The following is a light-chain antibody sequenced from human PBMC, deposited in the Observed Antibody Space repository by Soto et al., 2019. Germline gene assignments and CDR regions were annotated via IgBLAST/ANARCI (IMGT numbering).Light chain of an antibody. CDR1: QGISSY. Sequence: DIQLTQSPSFLSASVGDRVTITCRASQGISSYLAWYQQKPGKAPKLLIFPASTLQSGVPSRFSGSGSGTEFTLTISSLQPEDFATYYCQQLNSYPVTFGPGTKVDI. CDR3: QQLNSYPVT. J-gene: IGKJ3*01. CDR2: PAS. V-gene: IGKV1-9*01.